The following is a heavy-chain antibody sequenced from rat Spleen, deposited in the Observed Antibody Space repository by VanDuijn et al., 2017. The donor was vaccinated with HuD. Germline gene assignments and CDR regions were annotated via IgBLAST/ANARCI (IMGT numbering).Heavy chain of an antibody. D-gene: IGHD1-9*01. J-gene: IGHJ2*01. CDR2: IRPSGGAT. Sequence: EVQLVESGGGLVQPGRSLKLSCAASGFTFRNYDMAWVRQAPTMGLEWVTSIRPSGGATYYRDSVKGRFTISRDNAKSTMSLQMDSLRSEDTATYYCTKEPILRVYRYYFDHWGQGVMVTVSS. CDR3: TKEPILRVYRYYFDH. CDR1: GFTFRNYD. V-gene: IGHV5-27*01.